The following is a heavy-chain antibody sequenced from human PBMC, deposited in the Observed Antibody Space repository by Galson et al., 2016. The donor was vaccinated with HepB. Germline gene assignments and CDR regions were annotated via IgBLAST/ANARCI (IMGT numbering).Heavy chain of an antibody. V-gene: IGHV3-23*01. CDR3: AKDRGYGPYGDFCYFDS. D-gene: IGHD2-21*02. Sequence: SLRLSCAHSGFTFGDFAMTCVRQVPGKRLEWVSAISYTGLSSAYADSVQGRFTISRDNSKNTLYLQMNSLRAEDTAIYYCAKDRGYGPYGDFCYFDSWGQGTLVIVSS. CDR2: ISYTGLSS. CDR1: GFTFGDFA. J-gene: IGHJ4*02.